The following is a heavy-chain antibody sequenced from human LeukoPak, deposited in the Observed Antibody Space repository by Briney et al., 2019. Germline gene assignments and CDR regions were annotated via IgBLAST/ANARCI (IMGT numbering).Heavy chain of an antibody. CDR2: ISSSSSYI. J-gene: IGHJ4*02. CDR1: GFTFSSYS. CDR3: AREGGIAAQPYYFDY. Sequence: GGSLRLSCAASGFTFSSYSMNWVRQAPGKGLEWVSSISSSSSYIYYADSVKGRFTISRDNAKNSLYLQMNSLRAEDTAVYYCAREGGIAAQPYYFDYWGRGTLVTVSS. D-gene: IGHD6-13*01. V-gene: IGHV3-21*01.